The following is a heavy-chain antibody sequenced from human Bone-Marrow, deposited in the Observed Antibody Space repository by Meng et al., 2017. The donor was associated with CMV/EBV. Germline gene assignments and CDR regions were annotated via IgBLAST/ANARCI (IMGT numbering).Heavy chain of an antibody. CDR3: ARSRLWFGELLPLGY. V-gene: IGHV4-59*01. D-gene: IGHD3-10*01. Sequence: SETLSLSRTVSGGSISSYYWSWIRQPPGKGLEWIGYIYYSGSTNYNPSLKSRVTISVDTSKNQFSLKLSSVTAADTAVYYCARSRLWFGELLPLGYWGQGTLVTVSS. CDR2: IYYSGST. J-gene: IGHJ4*02. CDR1: GGSISSYY.